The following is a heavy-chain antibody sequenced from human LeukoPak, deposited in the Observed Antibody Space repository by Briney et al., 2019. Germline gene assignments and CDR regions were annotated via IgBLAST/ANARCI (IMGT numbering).Heavy chain of an antibody. D-gene: IGHD3-22*01. CDR1: GYSFTSYW. V-gene: IGHV5-51*01. J-gene: IGHJ5*02. CDR3: ARLPYYYDSSGYFWWSDP. Sequence: GESLKISCKGSGYSFTSYWIGWVRQMPGKGLEWMGIIYPGDSDTRYSPSFQGQVTISADKSISTAYLQWSSLKASDTAMYYCARLPYYYDSSGYFWWSDPWGQGTLVTVSS. CDR2: IYPGDSDT.